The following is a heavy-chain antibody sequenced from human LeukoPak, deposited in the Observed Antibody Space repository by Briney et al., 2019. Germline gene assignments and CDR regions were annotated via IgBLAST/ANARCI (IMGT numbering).Heavy chain of an antibody. CDR2: INPNSGGT. CDR3: ARGYCSGGTCYLVETWLDT. CDR1: GYTLTAYY. Sequence: ASVKVSCKASGYTLTAYYIYWVRQAPGQGREWMGRINPNSGGTDYAQNFQGRVTMTRGTSISTAYMELSRLSSDDTAVYSCARGYCSGGTCYLVETWLDTWGQGTLVTVSS. D-gene: IGHD2-15*01. V-gene: IGHV1-2*06. J-gene: IGHJ5*02.